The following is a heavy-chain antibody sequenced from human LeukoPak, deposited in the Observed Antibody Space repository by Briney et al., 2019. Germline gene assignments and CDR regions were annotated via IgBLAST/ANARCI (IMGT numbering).Heavy chain of an antibody. CDR3: AKALLRFLEWPTDY. V-gene: IGHV3-23*01. CDR1: GFTFSSYG. Sequence: GGSLRLSCAASGFTFSSYGMSWVRQAPGKGLEWVSAISGSGGSTYYADSVKGRFTISRDNSKNTLYLQMNSLRAEDTAVYYCAKALLRFLEWPTDYWGQGTLVTVSS. J-gene: IGHJ4*02. CDR2: ISGSGGST. D-gene: IGHD3-3*01.